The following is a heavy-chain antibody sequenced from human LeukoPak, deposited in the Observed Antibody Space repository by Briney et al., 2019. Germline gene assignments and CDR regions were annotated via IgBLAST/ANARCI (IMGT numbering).Heavy chain of an antibody. CDR1: GGSISNYY. CDR3: ARGIATITQDSFDV. CDR2: IHSSGST. Sequence: SETLSLTCTVSGGSISNYYWSWIRQSAGKGLEWIGRIHSSGSTNFNPSLRSRVTMSADTSKHQFSLWLTSVTAADTALYYCARGIATITQDSFDVWGLGTMVTVSS. J-gene: IGHJ3*01. D-gene: IGHD1-26*01. V-gene: IGHV4-4*07.